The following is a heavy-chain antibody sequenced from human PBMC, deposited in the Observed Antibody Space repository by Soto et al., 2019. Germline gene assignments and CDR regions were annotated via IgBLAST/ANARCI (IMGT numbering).Heavy chain of an antibody. CDR2: ISGNGGST. CDR1: GFTFSSYA. CDR3: AKLRAARDAFDI. D-gene: IGHD6-6*01. V-gene: IGHV3-23*01. Sequence: GGSLRLSCAASGFTFSSYAMSWVRQAPGKGLEWVSVISGNGGSTYYADSVKGRFTISRDNTKNTLYLQMNSLRAEDMAVDYGAKLRAARDAFDIWGQGTMVTVSS. J-gene: IGHJ3*02.